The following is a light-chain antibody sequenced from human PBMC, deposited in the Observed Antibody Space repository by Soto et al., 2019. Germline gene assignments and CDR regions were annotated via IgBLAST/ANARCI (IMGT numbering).Light chain of an antibody. Sequence: IVLTQSPLSLPVTPGEPASISCRSSQSLLHTNGYNYFDGYLQKPGQSPQLLIYLGSNRASGVPDRFSGSGSGTDFTLKISRVEAEDVGVYYCMQTMQTPTFGQGTRLEIK. CDR1: QSLLHTNGYNY. V-gene: IGKV2-28*01. CDR3: MQTMQTPT. J-gene: IGKJ5*01. CDR2: LGS.